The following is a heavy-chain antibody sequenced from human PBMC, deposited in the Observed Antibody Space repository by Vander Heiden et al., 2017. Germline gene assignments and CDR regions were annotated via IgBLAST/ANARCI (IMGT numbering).Heavy chain of an antibody. Sequence: EVQLVESGGVLVKPGGSLSLSCAAPGFTFSSYTVHWVRQAPGEGLEWVAYISSSSSNIYYADSVKGRFTISRDNAKNSLFLQMNSLRAEDTAVYYCARSLPGGSGSAACGMDVWGQGTTVTVSS. V-gene: IGHV3-21*01. CDR2: ISSSSSNI. J-gene: IGHJ6*02. CDR3: ARSLPGGSGSAACGMDV. D-gene: IGHD3-10*01. CDR1: GFTFSSYT.